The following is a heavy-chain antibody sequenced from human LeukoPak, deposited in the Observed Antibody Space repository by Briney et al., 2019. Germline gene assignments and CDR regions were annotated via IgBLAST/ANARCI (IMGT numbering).Heavy chain of an antibody. Sequence: GGSLRLSCAASGFALCSYWMDWVRQAPGKGPVWVSRINLDGSSTTYADSVKGRFTISRDNAKNTLYLQMNSLRAEDTAVYYCTRDRPMDCWGQGTPATVSS. V-gene: IGHV3-74*01. J-gene: IGHJ4*02. CDR1: GFALCSYW. CDR3: TRDRPMDC. CDR2: INLDGSST.